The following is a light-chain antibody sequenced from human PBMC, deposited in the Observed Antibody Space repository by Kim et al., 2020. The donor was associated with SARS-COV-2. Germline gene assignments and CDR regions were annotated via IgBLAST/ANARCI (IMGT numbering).Light chain of an antibody. CDR3: NSRDSNDNVV. J-gene: IGLJ2*01. CDR1: SLRSYY. Sequence: ALGPPVRITHQGASLRSYYATWYHQKPGQAPILVIYGKNNRPSGIPYRFSGSSSGNTASLTITGTQAGDEADYYCNSRDSNDNVVFGGGTPLTVL. V-gene: IGLV3-19*01. CDR2: GKN.